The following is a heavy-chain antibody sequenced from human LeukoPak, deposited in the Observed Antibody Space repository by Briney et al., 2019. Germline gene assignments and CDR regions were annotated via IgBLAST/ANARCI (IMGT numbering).Heavy chain of an antibody. V-gene: IGHV4-59*01. CDR3: ARALNYDFWSGENWFDP. CDR1: GGSISSYY. J-gene: IGHJ5*02. D-gene: IGHD3-3*01. Sequence: SETLSLTCTVSGGSISSYYWSWIRQPPGKGLEWIGYIYYSGSTNYNPSLKSRVTISVDTSKNQFSLKLSSVTAADTAVYYCARALNYDFWSGENWFDPWGQGTLVTVSS. CDR2: IYYSGST.